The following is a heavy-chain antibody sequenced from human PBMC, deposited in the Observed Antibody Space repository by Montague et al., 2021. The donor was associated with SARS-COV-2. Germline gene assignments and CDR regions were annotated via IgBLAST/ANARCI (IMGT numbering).Heavy chain of an antibody. CDR3: AKIDYTSGSYWEPDFDY. CDR2: LSSSGEST. V-gene: IGHV3-23*01. J-gene: IGHJ4*02. Sequence: SLRLSCAASGITLTNYAMFWVRQAPGKGLEWVSALSSSGESTNYADSVKGRFTISRDTSKSTLYLQMNSLRVEDTAVYYCAKIDYTSGSYWEPDFDYWGQGTLATVSS. D-gene: IGHD3-10*01. CDR1: GITLTNYA.